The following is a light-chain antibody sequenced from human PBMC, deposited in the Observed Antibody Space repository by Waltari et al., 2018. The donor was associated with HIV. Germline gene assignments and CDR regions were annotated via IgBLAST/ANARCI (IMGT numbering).Light chain of an antibody. V-gene: IGKV1-33*01. CDR1: QDIGDN. Sequence: DIQMTQSPSSLSASVGDRVTITCQASQDIGDNLNWYQQKPGRVPKLLIYDVSNLQAGVPSRFSGSVSEAELTFIISSLQPEDVATYYCQHYNSRSLTFGGGTKVEIK. J-gene: IGKJ4*01. CDR2: DVS. CDR3: QHYNSRSLT.